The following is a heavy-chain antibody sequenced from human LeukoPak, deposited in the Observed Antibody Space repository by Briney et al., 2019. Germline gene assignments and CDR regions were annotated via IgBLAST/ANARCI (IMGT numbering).Heavy chain of an antibody. CDR3: ARVGVAGAYYFDY. V-gene: IGHV4-59*01. D-gene: IGHD6-19*01. CDR2: IYYSGST. Sequence: SETLSLTCTVSGGSISSYYWSWIRQPPGEELEWIGYIYYSGSTNYNPSLKSRVTISVDTSKNQFSLKLSSVTAADTAVYYCARVGVAGAYYFDYCGQGTMVTVSS. J-gene: IGHJ4*02. CDR1: GGSISSYY.